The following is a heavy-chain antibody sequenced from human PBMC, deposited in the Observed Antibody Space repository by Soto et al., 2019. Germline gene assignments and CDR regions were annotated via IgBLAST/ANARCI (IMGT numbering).Heavy chain of an antibody. CDR3: AKDDYYGSGSYWDYYYGMDV. Sequence: GGSLRLSCAASGFTFSSYGMHWVRQAPGKGLEWVAVISYDGSNKYYADSVKGRFTISRDNSKNTLYLQMNSLRAEDTAVYYCAKDDYYGSGSYWDYYYGMDVWGQGTTVTVSS. D-gene: IGHD3-10*01. V-gene: IGHV3-30*18. CDR2: ISYDGSNK. J-gene: IGHJ6*02. CDR1: GFTFSSYG.